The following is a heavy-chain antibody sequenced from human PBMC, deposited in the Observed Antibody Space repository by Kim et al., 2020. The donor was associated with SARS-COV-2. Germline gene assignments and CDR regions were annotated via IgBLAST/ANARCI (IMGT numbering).Heavy chain of an antibody. Sequence: SETLSLICAVSGVSFSSTTYYWGWIRQPPGKGLEWIGSVFYTGNTYYTPSLKSRLTISLDTSKSQFFLRLTSVAAADTAVYYCVRIQYLFD. CDR3: VRIQYLFD. CDR1: GVSFSSTTYY. D-gene: IGHD3-10*01. CDR2: VFYTGNT. V-gene: IGHV4-39*07. J-gene: IGHJ3*02.